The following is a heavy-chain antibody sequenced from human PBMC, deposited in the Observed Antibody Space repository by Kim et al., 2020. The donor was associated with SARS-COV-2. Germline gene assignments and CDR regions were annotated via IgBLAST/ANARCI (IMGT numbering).Heavy chain of an antibody. D-gene: IGHD6-13*01. J-gene: IGHJ4*02. CDR1: GFTFSSYG. CDR3: ARDPTVYSSSWRFYFDY. CDR2: ISYDGSNK. Sequence: GGSLRLSCAASGFTFSSYGMHWVRQAPGKGLEWVAVISYDGSNKYYADSVKGRFTISRDSSKNTLYLQMNSLRAEDTAVYYCARDPTVYSSSWRFYFDYWGQGTLVTVSS. V-gene: IGHV3-33*05.